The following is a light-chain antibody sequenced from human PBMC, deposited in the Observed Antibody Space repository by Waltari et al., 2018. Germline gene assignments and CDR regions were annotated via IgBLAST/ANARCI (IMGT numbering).Light chain of an antibody. Sequence: DIQMTQSASTLSAYVGDRVIITCRASQSVKNNLAWYQQKPGKAPKVLVHKSSRLESGVPSRFSGSGYGTEFTLTISSLQPDDFATYYCQEYDSLPVTFGGGTKVEIK. CDR2: KSS. J-gene: IGKJ4*01. CDR1: QSVKNN. V-gene: IGKV1-5*03. CDR3: QEYDSLPVT.